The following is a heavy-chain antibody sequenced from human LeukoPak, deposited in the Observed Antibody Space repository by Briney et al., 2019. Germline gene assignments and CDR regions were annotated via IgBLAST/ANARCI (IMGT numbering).Heavy chain of an antibody. J-gene: IGHJ3*02. D-gene: IGHD1-1*01. V-gene: IGHV3-9*01. Sequence: QTGGSLRLSCAASGFTVSSNYMSWVRQAPGKGLEWVSGISWNSGSIGYADSVKGRFTISRDNAKNSLYLQMNSLRAEDTALYYCAKDIGIGLGTGTGAFDIWGQGTMVTVSS. CDR3: AKDIGIGLGTGTGAFDI. CDR1: GFTVSSNY. CDR2: ISWNSGSI.